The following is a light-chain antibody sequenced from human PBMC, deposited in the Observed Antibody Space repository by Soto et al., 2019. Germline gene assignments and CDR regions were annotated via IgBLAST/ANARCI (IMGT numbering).Light chain of an antibody. CDR1: QSVSSSY. CDR2: GAS. V-gene: IGKV3-20*01. J-gene: IGKJ2*01. CDR3: QQYGSSPYT. Sequence: EIVLTQSPGTLSLSPGERATLSCRASQSVSSSYLAWYQQKPGQSPRLLMYGASSRATGTPDRFSGSGSGTDFILTISRLEPEDFAVYSCQQYGSSPYTFGQGTKLEIK.